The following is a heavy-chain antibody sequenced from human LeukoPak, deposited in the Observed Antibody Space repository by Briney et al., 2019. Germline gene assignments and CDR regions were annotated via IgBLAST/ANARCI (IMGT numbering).Heavy chain of an antibody. CDR2: INANSGDT. J-gene: IGHJ5*02. V-gene: IGHV1-2*02. CDR3: AKGLSTGCFDP. CDR1: GYTFTGYY. Sequence: GASVKVSCKASGYTFTGYYIHWVRQAPGQGLEWMGWINANSGDTNYAQKFQGRVTMTRDTSISTAYMDLSRLRSDDTAMYYCAKGLSTGCFDPWGQGTLVTVSS.